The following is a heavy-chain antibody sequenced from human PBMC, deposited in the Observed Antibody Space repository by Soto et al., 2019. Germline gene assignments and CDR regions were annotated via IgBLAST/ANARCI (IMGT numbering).Heavy chain of an antibody. J-gene: IGHJ4*02. CDR1: GFTFSSYW. D-gene: IGHD2-21*01. V-gene: IGHV3-74*01. CDR2: INPGGSIT. Sequence: EEQLVESGGGLVQPGGSLRLSCAASGFTFSSYWMHWVRQAPGKGLVWVSRINPGGSITTYADSVKGRFTISRDNAKNTLYLQMNSLRGDDTAVYYCATVPVGTYGAWNYWGQGALVTVSS. CDR3: ATVPVGTYGAWNY.